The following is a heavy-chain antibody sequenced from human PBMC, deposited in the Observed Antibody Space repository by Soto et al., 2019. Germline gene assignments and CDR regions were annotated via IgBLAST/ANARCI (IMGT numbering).Heavy chain of an antibody. Sequence: GASVKLSCKASGVTFTSSAVQWVRQARRQRLEWIGWIVVGSGNTNYAQKFQERVTITRDMSTSTAYMELSSLRSEDTAVYYCAADPPVLAAAGPRYGMDVWGQGTTVTVSS. CDR3: AADPPVLAAAGPRYGMDV. CDR1: GVTFTSSA. CDR2: IVVGSGNT. J-gene: IGHJ6*02. D-gene: IGHD6-13*01. V-gene: IGHV1-58*01.